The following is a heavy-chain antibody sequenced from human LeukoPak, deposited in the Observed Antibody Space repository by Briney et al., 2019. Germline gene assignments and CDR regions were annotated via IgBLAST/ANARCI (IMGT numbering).Heavy chain of an antibody. D-gene: IGHD3-22*01. Sequence: SGGSLRLSCAASGFRFDDYGMTWVRQAPGKGLEWVSGINWNGISTGYPDSVKGRFTISRDNAKNSLYLQMNSLRAEDTAFYYCARAPLTRYWYESSFDHDTFYYYMDVWGKGTTVTVSS. CDR3: ARAPLTRYWYESSFDHDTFYYYMDV. CDR1: GFRFDDYG. CDR2: INWNGIST. V-gene: IGHV3-20*04. J-gene: IGHJ6*03.